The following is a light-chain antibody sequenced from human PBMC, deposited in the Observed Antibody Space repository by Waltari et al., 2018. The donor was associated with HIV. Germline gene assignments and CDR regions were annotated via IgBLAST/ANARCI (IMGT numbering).Light chain of an antibody. J-gene: IGLJ3*02. CDR1: TSNTGSNT. V-gene: IGLV1-44*01. CDR2: NNN. CDR3: AAWADSLNGPV. Sequence: QSVLIQPPSASGTPGQRVSISCSASTSNTGSNTVHWYQYIPGTAPKLLIYNNNQRPSGVPDRFSGSKSGTSASLAISGLQSEDEADYFCAAWADSLNGPVFGGGTKLTVL.